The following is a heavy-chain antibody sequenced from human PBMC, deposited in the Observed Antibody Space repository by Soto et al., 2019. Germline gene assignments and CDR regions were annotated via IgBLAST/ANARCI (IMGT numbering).Heavy chain of an antibody. J-gene: IGHJ3*02. CDR2: INPYSGGA. Sequence: ASVKVSCKASGYTFTDYFIHWVRQAPGQGLEWIGWINPYSGGADLSQKFQGRVTMTRDTSISTAYMEVSSLSSDDTAVFYCARLMHYSHPGGSSHSGFDIWGQGTLVTVSS. CDR3: ARLMHYSHPGGSSHSGFDI. D-gene: IGHD2-8*02. V-gene: IGHV1-2*02. CDR1: GYTFTDYF.